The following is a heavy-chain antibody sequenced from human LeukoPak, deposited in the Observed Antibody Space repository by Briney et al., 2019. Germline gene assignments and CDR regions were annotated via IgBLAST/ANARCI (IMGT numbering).Heavy chain of an antibody. J-gene: IGHJ4*02. CDR1: GFTFSSYG. Sequence: GRSLRLSCAASGFTFSSYGMHWVRQAPGKGLEWVAVIWYDGSNKYYADSVKGRFTISRDNSKNTLYLQMNSLRAEDTAVYYCARAPSTYYYDSSGYVDYWGQGTLVTVSS. D-gene: IGHD3-22*01. CDR2: IWYDGSNK. CDR3: ARAPSTYYYDSSGYVDY. V-gene: IGHV3-33*01.